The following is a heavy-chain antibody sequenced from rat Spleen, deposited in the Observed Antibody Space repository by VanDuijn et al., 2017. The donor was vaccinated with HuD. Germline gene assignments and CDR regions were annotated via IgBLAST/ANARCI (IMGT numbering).Heavy chain of an antibody. CDR3: AREEAFDYTFDN. CDR1: GFTFSDYY. CDR2: ISSDGGRN. J-gene: IGHJ2*01. D-gene: IGHD1-6*01. V-gene: IGHV5-20*01. Sequence: EVQLVESGGGLVQPGRSLKLSCAASGFTFSDYYMAWVRQAPTKGLEWVTTISSDGGRNFYRDSVKGRFTISRDNAKSSLYLQMDSLRSEDTATYYCAREEAFDYTFDNWGQGVMVTVSS.